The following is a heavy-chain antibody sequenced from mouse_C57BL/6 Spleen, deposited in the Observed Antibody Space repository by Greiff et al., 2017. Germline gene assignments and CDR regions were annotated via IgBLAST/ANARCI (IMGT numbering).Heavy chain of an antibody. CDR3: ARSPGSNYGVFAY. CDR1: GYSITSDY. J-gene: IGHJ3*01. Sequence: EVKLMESGPGLAKPSQTLSLTCSVTGYSITSDYWNWIRKFPGNKLEYMGYISYSGSTYYNPSLKSRISITRDTSKNQYYLQLNSVTTEDTATYYCARSPGSNYGVFAYWGQGTLVTVSA. CDR2: ISYSGST. V-gene: IGHV3-8*01. D-gene: IGHD2-5*01.